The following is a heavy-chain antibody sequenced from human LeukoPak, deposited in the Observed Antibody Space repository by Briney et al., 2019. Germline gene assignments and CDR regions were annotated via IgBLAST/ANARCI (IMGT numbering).Heavy chain of an antibody. V-gene: IGHV4-34*01. J-gene: IGHJ5*02. Sequence: SETLSLTCAVYGGSFSGYYWSWIRQPPGKGLEWIGEINHSGSTNYNPSLKSRVTISVDTSKNQFSLKLSSVTAADTAVYYCARGLGRSSRWHRWKNWFDPWRQGTLVTVSP. CDR2: INHSGST. CDR3: ARGLGRSSRWHRWKNWFDP. D-gene: IGHD6-19*01. CDR1: GGSFSGYY.